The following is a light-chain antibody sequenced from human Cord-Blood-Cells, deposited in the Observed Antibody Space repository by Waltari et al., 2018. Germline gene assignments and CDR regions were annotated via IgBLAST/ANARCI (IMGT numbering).Light chain of an antibody. CDR1: SSDCGGYNY. J-gene: IGLJ2*01. CDR3: SSYTSSSTVV. Sequence: QSPLTQPASVSGSPRQSTTLSCTGTSSDCGGYNYVHWYQQHPAKTPKLMIYDVSNRPSGVSNRFSGSKSGNTASLTISGLQAEDEADYYCSSYTSSSTVVFGGGTKLTVL. V-gene: IGLV2-14*01. CDR2: DVS.